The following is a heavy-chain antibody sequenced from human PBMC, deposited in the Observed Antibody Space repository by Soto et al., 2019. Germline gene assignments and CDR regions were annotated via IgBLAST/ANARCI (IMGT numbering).Heavy chain of an antibody. D-gene: IGHD3-16*02. Sequence: PSETLSLTCAVYGGSFGGYYWSWIRQPRGKGLGWIGEINHSGSTNYNPSLKSRVTISVDTSKNQFSLKLSSVTAADTAVYYCARGGRYDYVWGSYRSDFDYWGQGTLVTVSS. V-gene: IGHV4-34*01. CDR2: INHSGST. CDR3: ARGGRYDYVWGSYRSDFDY. CDR1: GGSFGGYY. J-gene: IGHJ4*02.